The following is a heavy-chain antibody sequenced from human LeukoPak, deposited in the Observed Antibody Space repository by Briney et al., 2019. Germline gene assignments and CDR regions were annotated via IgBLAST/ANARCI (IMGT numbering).Heavy chain of an antibody. J-gene: IGHJ6*04. D-gene: IGHD3-10*02. Sequence: GGSLRLSCAASGFTFSNYEMNWVRQAPGKGLEWVSYISSTGSSIYYADSVKGRFTISRDNAKNSLYLQMNSLRAEDTAVYYCAELGITMIGGVWGKGTTVTSSS. CDR3: AELGITMIGGV. CDR2: ISSTGSSI. V-gene: IGHV3-48*03. CDR1: GFTFSNYE.